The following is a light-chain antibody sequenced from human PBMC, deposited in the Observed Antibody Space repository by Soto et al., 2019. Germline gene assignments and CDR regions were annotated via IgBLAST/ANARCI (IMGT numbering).Light chain of an antibody. CDR1: QSVSSY. CDR3: QQSYSTLP. J-gene: IGKJ4*01. Sequence: DILMTQSPSSLSASVGDRVTITCRASQSVSSYLNWYQQKPGKAPKLLIYAASSLQSGVPSRFSGSGSGTDFTLTISSLQPEDFATYYCQQSYSTLPFGGGTKVEIK. CDR2: AAS. V-gene: IGKV1-39*01.